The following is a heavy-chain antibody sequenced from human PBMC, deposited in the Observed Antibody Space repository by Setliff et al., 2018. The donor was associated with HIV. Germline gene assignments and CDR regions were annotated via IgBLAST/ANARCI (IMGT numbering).Heavy chain of an antibody. Sequence: ASVKVSCKASGYTFTDEYIHWIRQAPGQGLEWMGRINPINGDASYAQKFQGSVTMTADESTNTAYMELSSLKSEDTAVYYCARDPTGGAARFDYWGQGTLVTVSS. CDR3: ARDPTGGAARFDY. V-gene: IGHV1-2*06. J-gene: IGHJ4*02. CDR2: INPINGDA. D-gene: IGHD6-6*01. CDR1: GYTFTDEY.